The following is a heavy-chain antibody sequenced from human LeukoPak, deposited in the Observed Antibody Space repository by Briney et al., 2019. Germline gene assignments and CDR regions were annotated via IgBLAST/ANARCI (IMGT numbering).Heavy chain of an antibody. CDR3: ARGRGYGGNSLNSYFDY. J-gene: IGHJ4*02. Sequence: PSETLSLTCAVYGGSFSGYYWSWIRQPPGKGLEWIGEINHSGSTNYNSSLKSRVTISVDTSENQFSLKLSSVTAADTAVYYCARGRGYGGNSLNSYFDYWGQGTLVTVSS. CDR2: INHSGST. D-gene: IGHD4-23*01. CDR1: GGSFSGYY. V-gene: IGHV4-34*01.